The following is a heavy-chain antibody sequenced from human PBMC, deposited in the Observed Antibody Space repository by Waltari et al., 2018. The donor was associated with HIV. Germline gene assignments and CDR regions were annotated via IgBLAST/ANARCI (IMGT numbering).Heavy chain of an antibody. Sequence: QVQLQESGPGLVKPSQTLSLTCTVSVGSISSGDYYWSWIRQPPGKGREWIGYIYYSGSTYYNPSLKSRVTISVDTSKNRFSLKLSSVTAADTAVYYCARAADGYPLNRFDPWGQGTLVTVSS. D-gene: IGHD5-18*01. CDR2: IYYSGST. J-gene: IGHJ5*02. CDR3: ARAADGYPLNRFDP. V-gene: IGHV4-30-4*01. CDR1: VGSISSGDYY.